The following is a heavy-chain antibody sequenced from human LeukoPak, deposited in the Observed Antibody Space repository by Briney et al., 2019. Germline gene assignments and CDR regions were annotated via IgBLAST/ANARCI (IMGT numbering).Heavy chain of an antibody. V-gene: IGHV3-23*01. Sequence: GGTLRLSCAASGFTFSSCGMSWVRQAPGKGLEWVSAISGSGGSTYYADSVKGRFTISRDNSKNTLYLQMNSLRAEDTAVYYCAKELERGLYYYGSGSYWSHWGQGALVTVSS. CDR1: GFTFSSCG. D-gene: IGHD3-10*01. CDR3: AKELERGLYYYGSGSYWSH. J-gene: IGHJ4*02. CDR2: ISGSGGST.